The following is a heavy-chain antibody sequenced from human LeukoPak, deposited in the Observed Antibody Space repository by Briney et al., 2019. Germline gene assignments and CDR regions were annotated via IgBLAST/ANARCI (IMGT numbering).Heavy chain of an antibody. CDR1: GYTFTSYA. J-gene: IGHJ6*02. Sequence: ASVKVSCKASGYTFTSYAMHWVRQAPGQRLEWMGWINAGNGNTKYSQKFQGRVTITRDTSASTAYMELSSLRSEDTAVYYCAREYNWNYGPYYYGMDVWGQGTTVTVSS. D-gene: IGHD1-7*01. CDR3: AREYNWNYGPYYYGMDV. V-gene: IGHV1-3*01. CDR2: INAGNGNT.